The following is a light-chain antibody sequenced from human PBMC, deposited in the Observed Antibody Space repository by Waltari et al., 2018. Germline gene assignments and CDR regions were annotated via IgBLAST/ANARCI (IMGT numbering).Light chain of an antibody. CDR3: AAWFDSLNGWV. CDR2: DVT. CDR1: SSDVVGDKS. J-gene: IGLJ3*02. Sequence: QSALTQAASVSGSPGQSITISCTGASSDVVGDKSFSWYQQHPGKAPKVMISDVTNRPSGVSNRFSGSKSGTSATLTISGLQSEDEADYYCAAWFDSLNGWVFGGGTKVTVL. V-gene: IGLV2-14*03.